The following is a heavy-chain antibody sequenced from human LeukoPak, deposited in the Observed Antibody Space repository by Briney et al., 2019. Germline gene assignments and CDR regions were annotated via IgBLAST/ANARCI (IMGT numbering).Heavy chain of an antibody. CDR3: ARTRYYYNSRSYGAPYYFDY. Sequence: SETLSLTCSVSGGSISSSSYSWGWVRQPPGKGLEWIARIYYSGSTYYNPSLKSRVTISVDTSKNQFSLKLSSVTAADTAVYYCARTRYYYNSRSYGAPYYFDYWGQGTLVTVSS. CDR2: IYYSGST. V-gene: IGHV4-39*01. J-gene: IGHJ4*02. D-gene: IGHD3-10*01. CDR1: GGSISSSSYS.